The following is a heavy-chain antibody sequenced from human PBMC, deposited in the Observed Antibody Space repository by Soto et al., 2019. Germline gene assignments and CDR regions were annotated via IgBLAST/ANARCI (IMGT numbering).Heavy chain of an antibody. V-gene: IGHV1-69*13. CDR3: ASLVVPAAQHSELYYYYSAMDV. CDR1: GGTFSSYA. CDR2: IIPIFGTA. D-gene: IGHD2-2*01. J-gene: IGHJ6*02. Sequence: SVKVSCKASGGTFSSYAISWVRQAPGQGLEWMGGIIPIFGTANYAQKFQGRVTITADESTSTAYMELSSLRSEDTAVYYCASLVVPAAQHSELYYYYSAMDVWGQGTTVTVSS.